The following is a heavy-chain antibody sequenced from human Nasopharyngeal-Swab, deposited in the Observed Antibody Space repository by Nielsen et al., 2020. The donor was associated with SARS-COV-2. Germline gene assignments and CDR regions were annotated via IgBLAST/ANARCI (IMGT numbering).Heavy chain of an antibody. V-gene: IGHV3-11*04. J-gene: IGHJ6*02. CDR2: ISSSGSTI. CDR3: ARDKGDYGSEAAGMDV. Sequence: WIRQPPGKGLEWVSYISSSGSTIYYADSVKGRFTISRDNAKNSLYLQMNSLRAEDTAVYYCARDKGDYGSEAAGMDVWGQGTTVTVSS. D-gene: IGHD4-17*01.